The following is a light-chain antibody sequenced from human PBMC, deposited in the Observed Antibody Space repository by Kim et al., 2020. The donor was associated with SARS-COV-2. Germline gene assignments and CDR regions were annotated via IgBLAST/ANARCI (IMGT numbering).Light chain of an antibody. Sequence: IQLTQSPSSLSASVGDRVTITCRASQDISSNLAWYQQKPGKVPKLLIYAASTLQSGVPSSFSGSGSGTDFTLTISNLQPEDYATYFCQQVNSFPLTFGGGTKVDIK. CDR3: QQVNSFPLT. J-gene: IGKJ4*01. V-gene: IGKV1-9*01. CDR1: QDISSN. CDR2: AAS.